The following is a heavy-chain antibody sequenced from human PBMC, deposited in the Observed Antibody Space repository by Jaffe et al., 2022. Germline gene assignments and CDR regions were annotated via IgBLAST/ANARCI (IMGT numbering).Heavy chain of an antibody. J-gene: IGHJ4*02. D-gene: IGHD3-10*01. Sequence: QVQLQESGPGLVKPSETLSLTCAVSGYSISSGYYWGWIRQPPGKGLEWIGSIYHSGSTYYNPSLKSRVTISVDTSKNQFSLKLSSVTAADTAVYYCASPMVRGAAYFDYWGQGTLVTVSS. V-gene: IGHV4-38-2*01. CDR3: ASPMVRGAAYFDY. CDR2: IYHSGST. CDR1: GYSISSGYY.